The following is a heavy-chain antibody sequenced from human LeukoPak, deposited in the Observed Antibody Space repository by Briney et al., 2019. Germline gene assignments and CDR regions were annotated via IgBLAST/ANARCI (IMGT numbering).Heavy chain of an antibody. J-gene: IGHJ4*02. D-gene: IGHD3-22*01. CDR1: GFTFSSYS. CDR2: ISSSSSYI. CDR3: ARGPHYYDSSGHNS. V-gene: IGHV3-21*01. Sequence: GGSLRLSCAASGFTFSSYSMNWVRQAPGKGLEWVSSISSSSSYIYYADSVKGRFTISRDNAKNSLYLQMNSLRAEDTAVYYCARGPHYYDSSGHNSWGQGTLVTVSS.